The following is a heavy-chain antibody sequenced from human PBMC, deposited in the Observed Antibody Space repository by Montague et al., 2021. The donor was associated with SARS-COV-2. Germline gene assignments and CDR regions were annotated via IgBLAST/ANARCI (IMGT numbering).Heavy chain of an antibody. CDR1: GGSISSGNYY. CDR2: INHSGST. D-gene: IGHD2-2*01. Sequence: SETLSLTCTVSGGSISSGNYYWSWIRQPAGKGLEWIGEINHSGSTNYNPSLKSRVTISVDTSKNQFSLKLSSVTAADTAVYYCTRGGYQVLWSDYYYYGMDVWGQGTTVTVSS. J-gene: IGHJ6*02. CDR3: TRGGYQVLWSDYYYYGMDV. V-gene: IGHV4-61*10.